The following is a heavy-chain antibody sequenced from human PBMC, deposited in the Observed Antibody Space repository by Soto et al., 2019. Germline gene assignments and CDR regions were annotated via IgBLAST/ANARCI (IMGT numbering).Heavy chain of an antibody. CDR3: AKDHAGLRLGELSGLDY. CDR1: GFTFSSYG. Sequence: QVQLVESGGGVAQPGRSLRLSCAASGFTFSSYGMHWVRQAPGKGLEWVAVISYDGSNKYYADSVKGRFTISRDNSKNTLYLQMNSLRAEDTAVYYCAKDHAGLRLGELSGLDYWGQGTLVTASS. V-gene: IGHV3-30*18. D-gene: IGHD3-16*02. CDR2: ISYDGSNK. J-gene: IGHJ4*02.